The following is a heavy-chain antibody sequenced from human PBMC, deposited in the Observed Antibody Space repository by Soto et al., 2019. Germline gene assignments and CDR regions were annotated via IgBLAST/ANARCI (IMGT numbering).Heavy chain of an antibody. V-gene: IGHV3-13*01. D-gene: IGHD6-6*01. CDR1: GFTFSSYD. J-gene: IGHJ4*02. CDR3: ARGGQLATQAPLDY. CDR2: IGTAGDT. Sequence: GGSLRLSCAASGFTFSSYDMHWVRQATGKGLEWVSAIGTAGDTYYPGSVKGRFTISRENAKNFLYLQMNSLRAGDTAVYYCARGGQLATQAPLDYWGQGTLVTVSS.